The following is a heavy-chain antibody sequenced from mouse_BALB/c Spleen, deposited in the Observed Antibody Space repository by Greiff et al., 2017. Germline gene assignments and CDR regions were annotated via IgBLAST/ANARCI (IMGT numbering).Heavy chain of an antibody. Sequence: DVKLVESGGDLVKPGGSLKLSCAASGFTFSSYGMSWVRQTPDKRLEWVATISSGGSYTYYPDSVKGRFTISRDNAKNTLYLQMSSLKSEDTAMYYCARRGGIYYDYDGPGYYAMDYWGQGTSVTVSS. CDR3: ARRGGIYYDYDGPGYYAMDY. CDR1: GFTFSSYG. J-gene: IGHJ4*01. D-gene: IGHD2-4*01. V-gene: IGHV5-6*02. CDR2: ISSGGSYT.